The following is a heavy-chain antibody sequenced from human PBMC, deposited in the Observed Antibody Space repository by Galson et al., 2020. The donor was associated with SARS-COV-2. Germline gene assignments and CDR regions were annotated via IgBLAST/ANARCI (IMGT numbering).Heavy chain of an antibody. Sequence: SETLSLTCAVSGGSISSGGYSWSWIRQPPGKGLEWIGYIYHSGSTYYNPSLKSRVTISVDRSKNQFSLKLSSVTAADTAVYYCARERDHPGGAFDIWGQGTMVTVSS. CDR3: ARERDHPGGAFDI. V-gene: IGHV4-30-2*01. J-gene: IGHJ3*02. CDR2: IYHSGST. D-gene: IGHD3-10*01. CDR1: GGSISSGGYS.